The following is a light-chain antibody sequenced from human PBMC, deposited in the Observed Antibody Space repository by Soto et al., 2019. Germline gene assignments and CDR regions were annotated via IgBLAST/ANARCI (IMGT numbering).Light chain of an antibody. CDR3: SSYTTSTTVVV. CDR1: SSDVGGYKY. J-gene: IGLJ2*01. V-gene: IGLV2-14*01. Sequence: QSVLTQPASVSGSPGQSITISCTGTSSDVGGYKYVSWYQQHPGKAPKLIIYDVSDRPSGISNRFSGSKSGNTASLTISGLHTEDEADYYCSSYTTSTTVVVFGGGTKVTVL. CDR2: DVS.